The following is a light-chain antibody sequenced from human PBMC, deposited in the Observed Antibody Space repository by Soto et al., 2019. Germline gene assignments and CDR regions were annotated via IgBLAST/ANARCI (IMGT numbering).Light chain of an antibody. V-gene: IGLV2-14*01. Sequence: SVLTQPASVSGSPGQSITISCTGTSSDIGGYNYVSWYQQYPGKAPKLMIFGVSDRPSGVSNRFSGSKSGTTASLTISGLQAEDEAYYYCSSYKTSSTVVVFGGGTKVTVL. CDR1: SSDIGGYNY. CDR2: GVS. J-gene: IGLJ2*01. CDR3: SSYKTSSTVVV.